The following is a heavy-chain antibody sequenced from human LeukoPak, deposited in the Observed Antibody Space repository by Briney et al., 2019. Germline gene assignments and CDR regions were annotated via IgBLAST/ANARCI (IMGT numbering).Heavy chain of an antibody. CDR3: WVASRGSDY. D-gene: IGHD3-16*01. CDR2: INHSGST. CDR1: GGSFSGYY. Sequence: SETLSLTCGVYGGSFSGYYWSWIRQPPGKGLEWIGEINHSGSTNYNPSLKSRVTISVDTSKNQFSLKLSSVTAADTAVYYCWVASRGSDYWGQGTLVTVSS. J-gene: IGHJ4*02. V-gene: IGHV4-34*01.